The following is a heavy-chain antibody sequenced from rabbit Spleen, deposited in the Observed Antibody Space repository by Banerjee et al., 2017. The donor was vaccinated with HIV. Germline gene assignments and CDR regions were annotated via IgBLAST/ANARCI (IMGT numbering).Heavy chain of an antibody. CDR3: ARLGHADYPYAYGLKL. D-gene: IGHD6-1*01. CDR2: IYVGSGGGT. V-gene: IGHV1S45*01. CDR1: GFTFSSGHY. Sequence: QEQLVESGGGLVQPEGSLTLTCTASGFTFSSGHYMCWVRQAPGKGLEWIGCIYVGSGGGTKYASWAKGRFTISKTSSTTVTLQMTSLTVADTATYFCARLGHADYPYAYGLKLWGPGTLVTVS. J-gene: IGHJ6*01.